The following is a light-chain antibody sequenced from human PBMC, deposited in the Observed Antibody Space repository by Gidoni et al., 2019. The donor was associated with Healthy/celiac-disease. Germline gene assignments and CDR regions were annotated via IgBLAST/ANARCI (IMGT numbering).Light chain of an antibody. J-gene: IGKJ2*01. Sequence: DIQITQSPSSLSASVGDRVTITCRASQSISSYLNWYQQKPGKAPKLLIYATSSLQSGVRSRFSGSGSGTDFTLTISSLQPEDFATYYCQQSNSTPPYTFGEGTKLEIK. CDR2: ATS. CDR1: QSISSY. CDR3: QQSNSTPPYT. V-gene: IGKV1-39*01.